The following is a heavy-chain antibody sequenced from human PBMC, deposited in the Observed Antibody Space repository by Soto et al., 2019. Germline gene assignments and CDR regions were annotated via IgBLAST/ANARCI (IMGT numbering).Heavy chain of an antibody. J-gene: IGHJ6*02. CDR1: GFTFSSYA. CDR2: ISYDGSNK. V-gene: IGHV3-30-3*01. Sequence: QVQLVESGGGVVQPGRSLRLSCAASGFTFSSYAMHWVRQAPGKGLEWVAVISYDGSNKYYADSVKGRFTISRDNSKNTLYLQMNSLRAEDTAVYYCARDGVRYQLLDYYYGMDVWGQGTTVTVSS. D-gene: IGHD2-2*01. CDR3: ARDGVRYQLLDYYYGMDV.